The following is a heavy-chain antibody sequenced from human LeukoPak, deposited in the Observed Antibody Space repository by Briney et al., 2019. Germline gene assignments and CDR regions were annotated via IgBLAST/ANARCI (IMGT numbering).Heavy chain of an antibody. D-gene: IGHD5-24*01. V-gene: IGHV1-2*02. CDR1: GYTFTGYY. J-gene: IGHJ4*02. Sequence: ASVKVSCKASGYTFTGYYMHWVRQAPGQGLGWMGWINPNSGGTNYAQKFQGRVTMTRDTSISTAYMELSRLRSDDTAVYYCARVRRDGYNLDYWGQGTLVTVSS. CDR3: ARVRRDGYNLDY. CDR2: INPNSGGT.